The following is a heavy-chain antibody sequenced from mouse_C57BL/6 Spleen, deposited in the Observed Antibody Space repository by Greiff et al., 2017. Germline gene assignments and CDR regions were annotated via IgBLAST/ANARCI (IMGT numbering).Heavy chain of an antibody. J-gene: IGHJ1*03. Sequence: EVQLVESGGGLVQPGGSLSLSCAASGFTFTDYYMSWVRQPPGKALEWLGFIRNKANGYTTEYSASVKGRFTISSDNSQSILYLQMNALRAEDSATYYCARYNWYFDVWGTGTTVTVSS. CDR3: ARYNWYFDV. V-gene: IGHV7-3*01. CDR1: GFTFTDYY. CDR2: IRNKANGYTT.